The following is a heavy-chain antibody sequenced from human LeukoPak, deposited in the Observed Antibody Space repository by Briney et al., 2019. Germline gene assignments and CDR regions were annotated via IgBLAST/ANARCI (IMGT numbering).Heavy chain of an antibody. V-gene: IGHV3-23*01. CDR3: ARDPVGGIGHYIGRSYFDS. Sequence: GGSLRLSCAASGFAFRNFAMNWVRQAPGKGLEWVSVISGGSESGGNPYYADSVRGRFTISRDNSKDTIYLQMNTLRAEDTAIYYCARDPVGGIGHYIGRSYFDSWGQGTLVTVSS. J-gene: IGHJ4*02. CDR1: GFAFRNFA. CDR2: ISGGSESGGNP. D-gene: IGHD3-22*01.